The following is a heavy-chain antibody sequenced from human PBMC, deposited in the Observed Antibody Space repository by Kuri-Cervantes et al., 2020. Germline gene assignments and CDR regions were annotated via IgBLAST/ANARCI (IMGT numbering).Heavy chain of an antibody. CDR2: ISGSGGST. V-gene: IGHV3-23*01. Sequence: GESPKISCAASGFTFSSYAMSWVRQAPGKGLEWVSAISGSGGSTYYADSVKGRFTISRDNSKNTLYLQMNSLRAEDTAVYYCAKVGSGYYFDYWGQGTLVTVSS. D-gene: IGHD3-22*01. J-gene: IGHJ4*02. CDR3: AKVGSGYYFDY. CDR1: GFTFSSYA.